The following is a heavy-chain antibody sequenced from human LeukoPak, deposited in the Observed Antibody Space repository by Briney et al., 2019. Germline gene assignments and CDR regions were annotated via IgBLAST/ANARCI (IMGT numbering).Heavy chain of an antibody. J-gene: IGHJ5*02. V-gene: IGHV3-23*01. CDR3: AKFRATTGGFYSGS. CDR2: ISGSGGST. D-gene: IGHD1-1*01. Sequence: GGSLRLSCGASGFTFSSYALSWVRQAPGKGLEWVSSISGSGGSTYYADSVKGRFTVSRDNSKNTLYLQMNSLRADDTAVYYCAKFRATTGGFYSGSWGQGTLVTVSS. CDR1: GFTFSSYA.